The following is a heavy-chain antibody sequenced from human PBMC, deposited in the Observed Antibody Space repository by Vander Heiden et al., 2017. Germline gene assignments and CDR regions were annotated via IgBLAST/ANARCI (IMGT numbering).Heavy chain of an antibody. V-gene: IGHV4-39*01. CDR1: GGSISSSSYY. CDR3: ARLTRYCSSTSCYLSEPQQYYYYGMDV. J-gene: IGHJ6*02. D-gene: IGHD2-2*01. CDR2: IYYSGST. Sequence: QLQLQESGPGLVKPSETLSLTCTVSGGSISSSSYYWGWFRQPPGKGLEWIGSIYYSGSTYYNPSLKSRVTISVATAKNQFSLKLSSVTAADTAVYYCARLTRYCSSTSCYLSEPQQYYYYGMDVWGQGNTVTVAS.